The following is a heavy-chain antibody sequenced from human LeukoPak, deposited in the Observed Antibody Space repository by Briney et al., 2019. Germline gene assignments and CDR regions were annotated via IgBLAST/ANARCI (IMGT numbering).Heavy chain of an antibody. J-gene: IGHJ4*02. Sequence: XHXVXQAPGQGLEGRGILNPSGGSTSYAQKFQGRVTMTRDTSTSTVYMELSSLRSEDTAVYYCARDGWTDYWGQGTLVTVSS. D-gene: IGHD2-15*01. V-gene: IGHV1-46*01. CDR2: LNPSGGST. CDR3: ARDGWTDY.